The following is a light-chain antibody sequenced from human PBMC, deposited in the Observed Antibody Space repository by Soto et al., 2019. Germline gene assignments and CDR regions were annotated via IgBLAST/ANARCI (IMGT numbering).Light chain of an antibody. Sequence: QSVLTQPPSVSGAPGQRVTISCTGSSSNIGAGYDVHWYQQLPGTAPKLLIYANGNRPSGVPDRFSGSKSGTSASLAITGLQAEDEAGYYCQSYDRSLSGYVLGTGTKVTVL. CDR3: QSYDRSLSGYV. J-gene: IGLJ1*01. V-gene: IGLV1-40*01. CDR1: SSNIGAGYD. CDR2: ANG.